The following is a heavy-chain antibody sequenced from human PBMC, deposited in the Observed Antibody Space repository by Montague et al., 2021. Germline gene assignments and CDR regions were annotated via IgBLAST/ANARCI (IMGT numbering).Heavy chain of an antibody. CDR2: IYHTGSS. J-gene: IGHJ4*02. Sequence: SETLSLTCSVSGDSISGNHWSWVRRPRGKGLQWIGLIYHTGSSVYKPALGGRVTMKLDTARNHFSLTIFSVTAADTAVYFCARIGGTGDDLLAYWGQGLLVPVS. CDR1: GDSISGNH. CDR3: ARIGGTGDDLLAY. D-gene: IGHD7-27*01. V-gene: IGHV4-59*01.